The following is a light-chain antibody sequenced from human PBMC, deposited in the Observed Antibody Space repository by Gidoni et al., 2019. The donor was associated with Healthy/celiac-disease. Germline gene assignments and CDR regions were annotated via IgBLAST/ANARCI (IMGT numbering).Light chain of an antibody. Sequence: QSALTQPASVSGSPGQSITISCPGASSDVGGYNYVSWYQQHPGKAPKLMIYEVSNRPSGGSNRFSGSKSGNTASLTISGLQAEDEADYYCSSYTGSTTLGIFGGGTKLTVL. J-gene: IGLJ2*01. CDR2: EVS. V-gene: IGLV2-14*01. CDR3: SSYTGSTTLGI. CDR1: SSDVGGYNY.